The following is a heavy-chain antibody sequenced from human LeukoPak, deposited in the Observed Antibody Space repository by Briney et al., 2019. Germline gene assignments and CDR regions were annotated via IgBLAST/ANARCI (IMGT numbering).Heavy chain of an antibody. J-gene: IGHJ4*02. CDR1: GFMFSRLG. V-gene: IGHV3-33*06. CDR2: IWHDGSVE. D-gene: IGHD3-16*02. CDR3: AKYQAGYDYVWGSYRYTPFDY. Sequence: PGGALRLSCTASGFMFSRLGMQWVRQAPGGGLEGVAMIWHDGSVEEYADSVKGRFTISRDNSQNTLYLQMNSLRAEDTAVYYCAKYQAGYDYVWGSYRYTPFDYWGQGTLVTVSS.